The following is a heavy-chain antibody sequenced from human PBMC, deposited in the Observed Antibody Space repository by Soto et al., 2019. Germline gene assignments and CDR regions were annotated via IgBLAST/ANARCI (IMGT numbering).Heavy chain of an antibody. J-gene: IGHJ5*02. V-gene: IGHV4-4*07. CDR2: IYTSGST. Sequence: SETLFLTCTVSGGSISSYYWSWIRQPAGKGLEWIGRIYTSGSTNYNPSLKSRVTMSVDTSKNQFSLKLSSVTAADTAVYYCARENYYGSGSTENWFDTWGQGTLVTVSS. D-gene: IGHD3-10*01. CDR1: GGSISSYY. CDR3: ARENYYGSGSTENWFDT.